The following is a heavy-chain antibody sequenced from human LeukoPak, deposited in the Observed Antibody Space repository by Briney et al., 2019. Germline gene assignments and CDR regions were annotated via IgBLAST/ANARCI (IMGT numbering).Heavy chain of an antibody. CDR2: IKQDGSEK. CDR3: ARVDKWSYYYYMYV. Sequence: GGSLRLSCAASGFTFSTYYMSWVRQAPGAGLEWVANIKQDGSEKYYVDSVKGRFTISRDNAKNSLYREMSSLRAEDTALYYCARVDKWSYYYYMYVWGKGTTVTVSS. CDR1: GFTFSTYY. D-gene: IGHD2-15*01. V-gene: IGHV3-7*01. J-gene: IGHJ6*03.